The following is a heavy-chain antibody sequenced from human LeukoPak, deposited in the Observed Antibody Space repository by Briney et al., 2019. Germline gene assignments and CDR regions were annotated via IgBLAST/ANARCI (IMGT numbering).Heavy chain of an antibody. D-gene: IGHD3-10*01. CDR3: ARGLLGYPH. V-gene: IGHV4-34*01. Sequence: PSETLSLTCAVYGGSFSGYYWSWIRQPPGKGLEWIGEINHSGSTNYNPSLKSRVTISVDTPKNQFSLKLSSVTAADTAVYYCARGLLGYPHWGQGTLVTVSS. CDR2: INHSGST. J-gene: IGHJ4*02. CDR1: GGSFSGYY.